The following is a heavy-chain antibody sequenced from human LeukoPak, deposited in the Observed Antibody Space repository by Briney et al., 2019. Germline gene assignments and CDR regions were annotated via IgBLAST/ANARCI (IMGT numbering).Heavy chain of an antibody. D-gene: IGHD3-10*01. J-gene: IGHJ4*02. CDR3: ARHPDYGSGVNIDY. V-gene: IGHV4-39*01. Sequence: PSETLSLTCTVSGRSISSSSYYWRWLRQPPGKGLEWIESIYYSGTTYYNPSLKSRVTISVDPSKNQFFLRLSSVAAADPAIYYCARHPDYGSGVNIDYWGEGTLVTVSS. CDR1: GRSISSSSYY. CDR2: IYYSGTT.